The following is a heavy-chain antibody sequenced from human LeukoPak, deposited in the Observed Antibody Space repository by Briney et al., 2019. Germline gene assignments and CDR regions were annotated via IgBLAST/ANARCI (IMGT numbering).Heavy chain of an antibody. CDR2: IYHSGST. D-gene: IGHD4-17*01. J-gene: IGHJ4*02. CDR1: GGSISSGGYS. Sequence: PSQTLSLTCAVSGGSISSGGYSWSWIRQPPGKGLEWIGYIYHSGSTYYNPSLKSRVTISVDRSKNQFSLKLSSVTAADTAVYYCARGGYGGNSGADYWGQGTLVTVSS. CDR3: ARGGYGGNSGADY. V-gene: IGHV4-30-2*01.